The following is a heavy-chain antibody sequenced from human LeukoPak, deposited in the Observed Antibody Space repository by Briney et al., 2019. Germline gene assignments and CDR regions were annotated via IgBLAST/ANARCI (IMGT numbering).Heavy chain of an antibody. CDR1: GGTFSSYA. CDR2: IIPIFGTA. Sequence: GALVKVSCKASGGTFSSYAISWVRQAPGQGLEWMGGIIPIFGTANYAQKFQGRVTITTDESTSAAYMELSSLRSEDTAVYYCARGYCSSTSCYFDYWGQGTLVTVSS. D-gene: IGHD2-2*01. J-gene: IGHJ4*02. V-gene: IGHV1-69*05. CDR3: ARGYCSSTSCYFDY.